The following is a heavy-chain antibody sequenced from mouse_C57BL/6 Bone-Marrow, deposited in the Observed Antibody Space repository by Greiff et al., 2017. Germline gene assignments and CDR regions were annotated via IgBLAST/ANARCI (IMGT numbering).Heavy chain of an antibody. V-gene: IGHV1-82*01. CDR3: ARSPYDYDSFAY. CDR2: IYPGDGDT. D-gene: IGHD2-4*01. CDR1: GYAFSSSW. Sequence: QVQLKQSGPELVKPGASVKISCKASGYAFSSSWMNWVKQRPGKGLEWIGRIYPGDGDTNYNGKFKGKATLTADKSSSTAYMQLSSLTSEDSAVYFCARSPYDYDSFAYWGQGTLVTVSA. J-gene: IGHJ3*01.